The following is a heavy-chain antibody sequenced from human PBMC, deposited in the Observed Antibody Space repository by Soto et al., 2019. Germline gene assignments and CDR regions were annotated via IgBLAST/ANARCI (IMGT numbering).Heavy chain of an antibody. J-gene: IGHJ6*02. CDR2: IFHSGNT. D-gene: IGHD2-2*01. CDR1: SGSIDTTNW. V-gene: IGHV4-4*02. CDR3: ARRTWGMDG. Sequence: QVQLQESGPGLVKPSGTLSLTCAVSSGSIDTTNWWSWVRQPPGKGLEWIGEIFHSGNTYYNPSRASRVTISVHTSKNQFSLNLRSVTAADTAVYYCARRTWGMDGWGQGTTVTVSS.